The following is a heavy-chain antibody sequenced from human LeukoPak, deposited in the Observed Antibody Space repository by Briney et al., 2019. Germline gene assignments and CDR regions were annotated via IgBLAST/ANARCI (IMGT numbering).Heavy chain of an antibody. V-gene: IGHV4-30-2*01. J-gene: IGHJ4*02. CDR3: ARTPRDGYNSPYFDY. CDR1: GGSISSGGYS. CDR2: IYHSGST. Sequence: PSETLSLTCAVSGGSISSGGYSWSWIRQPPGKGLEWIGYIYHSGSTYYNPSLKSRVTISVDTSKNQFSLKLSSMTAADTAVYYCARTPRDGYNSPYFDYWGQGTLVTVSS. D-gene: IGHD5-24*01.